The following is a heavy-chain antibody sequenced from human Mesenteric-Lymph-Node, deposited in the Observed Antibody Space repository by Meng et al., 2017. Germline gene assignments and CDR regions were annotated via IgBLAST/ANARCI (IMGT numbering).Heavy chain of an antibody. V-gene: IGHV4-61*01. Sequence: SETLSLTCTVSGDSVSSGSCYWSWIRQAPGKGLEWIAYISYSGVTNYNPSLKSRVTISLDASKNQFSLRLSSVTAADTAVYYCARAYRWNNWFDPWGQGTLVTVSS. D-gene: IGHD1-1*01. J-gene: IGHJ5*02. CDR2: ISYSGVT. CDR3: ARAYRWNNWFDP. CDR1: GDSVSSGSCY.